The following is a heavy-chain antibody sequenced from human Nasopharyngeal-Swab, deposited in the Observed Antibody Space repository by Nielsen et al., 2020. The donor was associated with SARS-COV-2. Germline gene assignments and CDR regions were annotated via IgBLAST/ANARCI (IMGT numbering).Heavy chain of an antibody. Sequence: GGSLRLSCAASGFTFSDYYMSWIRQAPGKGLEWVSYISSSGTTIYYADSVKGRFTISRDNAKNSLSLQMNSLRAEDTAVYYCARTSDVGGGSNGYPDYGGQGTLVTVSS. CDR3: ARTSDVGGGSNGYPDY. J-gene: IGHJ4*02. V-gene: IGHV3-11*04. CDR1: GFTFSDYY. D-gene: IGHD3-22*01. CDR2: ISSSGTTI.